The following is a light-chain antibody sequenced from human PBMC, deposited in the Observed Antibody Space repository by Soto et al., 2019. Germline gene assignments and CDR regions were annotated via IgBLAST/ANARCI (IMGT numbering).Light chain of an antibody. CDR2: EAS. V-gene: IGKV3D-11*01. CDR1: QGVGTS. Sequence: EVVLTQSPATLPLSPGERATLSCRASQGVGTSLAWYQQKPGQAPKLLIYEASNRATGIPARFSGSGSGTDFTLTISSLEAEDSAVYYCQDGSDWSPLTFGGGTKVEIK. J-gene: IGKJ4*01. CDR3: QDGSDWSPLT.